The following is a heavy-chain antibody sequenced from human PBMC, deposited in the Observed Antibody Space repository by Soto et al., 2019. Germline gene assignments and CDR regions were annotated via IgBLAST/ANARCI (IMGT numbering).Heavy chain of an antibody. CDR2: IYSGGST. CDR1: GFTVSSNY. CDR3: ARDTTYSDFWSGYYPPYGMAV. J-gene: IGHJ6*02. Sequence: GGSLRLSCAASGFTVSSNYMSWVRQAPGKGLEWVSVIYSGGSTYYADSVKGRFTISRDNSKNTLYLQMNSLRAEDTAVYYCARDTTYSDFWSGYYPPYGMAVWGQGNTETVS. V-gene: IGHV3-53*01. D-gene: IGHD3-3*01.